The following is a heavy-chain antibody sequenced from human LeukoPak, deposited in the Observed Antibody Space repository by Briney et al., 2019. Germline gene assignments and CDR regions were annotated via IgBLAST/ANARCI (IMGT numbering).Heavy chain of an antibody. CDR3: ARAGWDPAYCGGDCYPDY. CDR1: GYTFISYY. Sequence: GASVKVSCKASGYTFISYYMHWVRQAPGQGLEWMGIINPSGGSTSYAQKFQGRVTMTRDTSTSTVYMELSSLRSEDTAVYYCARAGWDPAYCGGDCYPDYWGQGTRVTVSS. D-gene: IGHD2-21*02. J-gene: IGHJ4*02. V-gene: IGHV1-46*01. CDR2: INPSGGST.